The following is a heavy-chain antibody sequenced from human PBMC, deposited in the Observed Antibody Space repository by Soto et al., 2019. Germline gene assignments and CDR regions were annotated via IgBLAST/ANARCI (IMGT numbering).Heavy chain of an antibody. CDR3: AKDESFVYYDFWSGYSYGMDV. Sequence: PGGSLRLSCAASGFTFSSYGMHWVRQAPGKGLEWVAVISYDGSNKYYADSVKGRFTISRDNSKSTLYLQMNSLRAEDTAVYYCAKDESFVYYDFWSGYSYGMDVWGQGTTVTVSS. V-gene: IGHV3-30*18. D-gene: IGHD3-3*01. J-gene: IGHJ6*02. CDR1: GFTFSSYG. CDR2: ISYDGSNK.